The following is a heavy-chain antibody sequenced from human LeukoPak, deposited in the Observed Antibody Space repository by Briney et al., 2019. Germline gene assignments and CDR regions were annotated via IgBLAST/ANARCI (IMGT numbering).Heavy chain of an antibody. V-gene: IGHV3-30-3*01. CDR3: AKDLAYGGNSPFDY. CDR2: ISYDGSNK. D-gene: IGHD4-23*01. Sequence: PGGSLRLSCAASGFTFSSYAMHWVRQAPGKGLEWVAVISYDGSNKYYADCVKGRFTISRDNSKNTLYLQMNSLRAEDTAVYYCAKDLAYGGNSPFDYWGQGTLVTVSS. J-gene: IGHJ4*02. CDR1: GFTFSSYA.